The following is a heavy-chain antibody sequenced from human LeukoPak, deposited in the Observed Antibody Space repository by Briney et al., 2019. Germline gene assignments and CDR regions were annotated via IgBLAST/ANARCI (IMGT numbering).Heavy chain of an antibody. CDR3: ARRSGNYGWFDP. D-gene: IGHD4-23*01. V-gene: IGHV1-2*06. Sequence: GASVKVSCKASGYTFTGYYMHWVRQAPGQGLEGMGRINPNSGGTNYAQKFQGRVTMTRDTSISTAYMELSRLRSDDTAVYYCARRSGNYGWFDPWGQGTLVTVSS. CDR1: GYTFTGYY. J-gene: IGHJ5*02. CDR2: INPNSGGT.